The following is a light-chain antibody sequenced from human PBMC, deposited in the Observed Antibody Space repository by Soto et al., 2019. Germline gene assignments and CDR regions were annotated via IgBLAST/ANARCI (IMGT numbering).Light chain of an antibody. CDR3: LQAYNYPFT. V-gene: IGKV1-6*01. Sequence: IQWTQSPSFLSASVGDRVTINCRASQDIRKDLAWYQEKTGKAPQLIIYGASTLQTGVASRFSGIVSATDFTLTLRSLQPEDSAAYYGLQAYNYPFTFCPGTKVDIK. CDR1: QDIRKD. J-gene: IGKJ3*01. CDR2: GAS.